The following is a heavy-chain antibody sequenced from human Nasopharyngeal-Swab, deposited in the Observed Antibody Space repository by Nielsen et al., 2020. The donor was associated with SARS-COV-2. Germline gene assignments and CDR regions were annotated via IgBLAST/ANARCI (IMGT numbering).Heavy chain of an antibody. V-gene: IGHV7-4-1*02. D-gene: IGHD5-18*01. CDR1: GYTFTSYA. CDR3: ARDLGGGYSYGHAINRYYYGMDV. CDR2: INTNTGNP. J-gene: IGHJ6*02. Sequence: ASVKVSCKASGYTFTSYAMNWVRQAPGQGLEWMGWINTNTGNPTYAQGFTGRFVFSLDTSVSTAYLQISSLKAEDTAVYYCARDLGGGYSYGHAINRYYYGMDVWGQGTTVTVSS.